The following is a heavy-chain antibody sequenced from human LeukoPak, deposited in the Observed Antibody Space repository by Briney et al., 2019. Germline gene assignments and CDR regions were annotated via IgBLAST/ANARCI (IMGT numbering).Heavy chain of an antibody. CDR3: ARNIGVVGAPDYYYYMDV. CDR1: GGSISSSSYY. Sequence: NSSETLSLTCTVSGGSISSSSYYWGWIRQPPGKGLEWIGSIYYSGSTYYNPSLKSRVTISVDTSKNQFSLKLSSVTAADTAVYYCARNIGVVGAPDYYYYMDVWGKGTTVTVSS. CDR2: IYYSGST. V-gene: IGHV4-39*07. D-gene: IGHD1-26*01. J-gene: IGHJ6*03.